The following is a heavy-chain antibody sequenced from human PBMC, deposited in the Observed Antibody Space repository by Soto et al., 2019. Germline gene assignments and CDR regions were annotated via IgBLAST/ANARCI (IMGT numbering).Heavy chain of an antibody. CDR2: IWYDGSNK. Sequence: GGSLRLSCAASGFTFSSYGMHWVRQAPGKGLEWVAVIWYDGSNKYYADSVKGRFTISRDNSKNTLYLQMNSLRAEDTAVYYCARDQSPIVVVVAATIYYYGMDVWGQGTTVTVSS. V-gene: IGHV3-33*01. J-gene: IGHJ6*02. CDR3: ARDQSPIVVVVAATIYYYGMDV. D-gene: IGHD2-15*01. CDR1: GFTFSSYG.